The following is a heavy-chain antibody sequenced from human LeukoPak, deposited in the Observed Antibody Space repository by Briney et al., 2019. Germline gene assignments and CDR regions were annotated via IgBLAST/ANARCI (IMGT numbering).Heavy chain of an antibody. CDR3: ARDVTYHGGDWFDP. CDR1: EFTFSSYS. J-gene: IGHJ5*02. Sequence: GXSLRLSCAASEFTFSSYSMSWVRQAPGKGLEWVSYISSTATSIYYADSVKGRFTVSRDNAKNSLYLQMNSLRAEDTAVYYCARDVTYHGGDWFDPWGQGTLVT. D-gene: IGHD4-23*01. V-gene: IGHV3-48*04. CDR2: ISSTATSI.